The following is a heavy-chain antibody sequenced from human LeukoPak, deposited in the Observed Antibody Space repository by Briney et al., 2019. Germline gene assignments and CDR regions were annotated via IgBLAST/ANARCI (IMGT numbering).Heavy chain of an antibody. CDR1: GVSLGSYA. CDR3: AGDPSVGGTWYYYVDV. J-gene: IGHJ6*03. D-gene: IGHD1-14*01. CDR2: ISRSSQAI. V-gene: IGHV3-48*04. Sequence: GGSLRISCEASGVSLGSYAMSWIRQAPGRGLEYIAYISRSSQAINYAESVRGRFTVSRDNARNSLYLDMNGLRAEDTAVYYCAGDPSVGGTWYYYVDVWGEGTTVTVSS.